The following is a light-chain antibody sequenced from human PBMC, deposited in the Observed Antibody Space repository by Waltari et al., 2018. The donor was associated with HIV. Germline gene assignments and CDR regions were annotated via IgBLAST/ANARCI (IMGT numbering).Light chain of an antibody. Sequence: YELTQSPSMSVSPGQTARISCSGDALPMKYCCWYQQKPGQAPVLLTYKDIERPSWVPERFSASSSGTTVILTISGVQAEDEAVYYCQSTDSGGTHVVFGGGTKLTVL. CDR2: KDI. J-gene: IGLJ2*01. CDR3: QSTDSGGTHVV. CDR1: ALPMKY. V-gene: IGLV3-25*03.